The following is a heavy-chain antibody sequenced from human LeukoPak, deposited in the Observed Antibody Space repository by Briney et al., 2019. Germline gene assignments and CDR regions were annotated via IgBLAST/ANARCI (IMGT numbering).Heavy chain of an antibody. D-gene: IGHD3-22*01. CDR1: GFTFSSYE. CDR2: ISSSGSTI. V-gene: IGHV3-48*03. Sequence: GGSLRLSCAASGFTFSSYEMNWVRQAPGKGLEWVSYISSSGSTIYYADSVKGRFTISRDNAKNSLYLQMNSLRAEDTAVYYCGRDYYPYDSSAYPPFDYWGQGTLVTVSS. CDR3: GRDYYPYDSSAYPPFDY. J-gene: IGHJ4*02.